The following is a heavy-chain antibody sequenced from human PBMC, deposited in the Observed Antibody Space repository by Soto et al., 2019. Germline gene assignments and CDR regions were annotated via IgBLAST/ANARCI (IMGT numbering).Heavy chain of an antibody. CDR3: ARAGYDILTGYYSMAIGMDV. V-gene: IGHV1-3*01. J-gene: IGHJ6*02. CDR2: INAGNGNT. CDR1: GYTFTGYA. Sequence: QVQLVQSGAEVKKPGASVKVSCKASGYTFTGYAMHWVRQAPGQRLEWMGWINAGNGNTKYSQKFQGRVTITRDTSASTAYMELSSLRSEDTAVYYCARAGYDILTGYYSMAIGMDVWGQGTTVTVSS. D-gene: IGHD3-9*01.